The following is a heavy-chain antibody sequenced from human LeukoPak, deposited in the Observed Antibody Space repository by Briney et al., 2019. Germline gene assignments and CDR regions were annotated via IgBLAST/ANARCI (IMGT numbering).Heavy chain of an antibody. D-gene: IGHD3-16*01. V-gene: IGHV4-34*01. CDR3: ARGLGVFDY. J-gene: IGHJ4*02. CDR2: INHSGST. CDR1: GGSFSGYY. Sequence: SETLSLTCAVYGGSFSGYYWSWIRQPPGKGLEWIGEINHSGSTNYNPSLKSRVTISVDTSKNQFSLKLSSVTAADTAVYYCARGLGVFDYWGQGTLVIVSS.